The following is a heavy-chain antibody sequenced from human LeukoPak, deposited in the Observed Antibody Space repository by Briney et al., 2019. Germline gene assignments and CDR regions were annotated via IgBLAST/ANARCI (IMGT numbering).Heavy chain of an antibody. CDR3: ARRVTVTTLRYFDY. CDR1: GGSFRGYY. J-gene: IGHJ4*02. CDR2: INHRGST. V-gene: IGHV4-34*01. Sequence: PSVTLSLTCAVYGGSFRGYYWSWIRQPPGKGLEWIGEINHRGSTNYNPSLKSRFTISVDTSKNQFSLKLSSVTAADPAVYYRARRVTVTTLRYFDYWGQGTLVTVSS. D-gene: IGHD4-17*01.